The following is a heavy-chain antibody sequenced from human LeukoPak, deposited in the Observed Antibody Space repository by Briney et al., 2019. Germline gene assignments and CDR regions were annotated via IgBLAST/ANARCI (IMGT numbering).Heavy chain of an antibody. J-gene: IGHJ4*02. D-gene: IGHD6-19*01. V-gene: IGHV1-18*01. Sequence: ASVKLSCNASGYTFTSYGISWVRQAPGQGLERMGWISAYNGNTNYAQKLQGSVTMTTDTSTSTAYMELRSLRSDDTAVYYCARTSSGWDFDYWGQGALVTVSS. CDR2: ISAYNGNT. CDR1: GYTFTSYG. CDR3: ARTSSGWDFDY.